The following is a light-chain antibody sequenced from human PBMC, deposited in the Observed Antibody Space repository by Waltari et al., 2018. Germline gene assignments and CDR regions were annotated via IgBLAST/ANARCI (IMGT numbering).Light chain of an antibody. CDR2: KIS. V-gene: IGKV2-24*01. Sequence: DIVMTQAPLSSPVTLGQPASISCRSSQSLVRSDGDTYLSWLQQRPGQPPRLLIYKISNRCSGVPDRFSGSGAGTDFTLKISRVEAEDVGVYYCMQAAQFPITFGPGTKVDIK. J-gene: IGKJ3*01. CDR1: QSLVRSDGDTY. CDR3: MQAAQFPIT.